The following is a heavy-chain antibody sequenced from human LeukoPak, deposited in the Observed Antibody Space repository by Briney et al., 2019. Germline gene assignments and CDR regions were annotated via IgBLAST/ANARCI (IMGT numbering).Heavy chain of an antibody. Sequence: PGGSLRLSCAASGFTFSSYAMSWVRQAPGKGLEWVSAISGSGGSTYYADSVKARFTISRDNSKNTLYLQMNSLRAEDTAVYYCAKVLPYYDSSGYWDYWGQGTLVTVSS. CDR1: GFTFSSYA. CDR3: AKVLPYYDSSGYWDY. J-gene: IGHJ4*02. D-gene: IGHD3-22*01. V-gene: IGHV3-23*01. CDR2: ISGSGGST.